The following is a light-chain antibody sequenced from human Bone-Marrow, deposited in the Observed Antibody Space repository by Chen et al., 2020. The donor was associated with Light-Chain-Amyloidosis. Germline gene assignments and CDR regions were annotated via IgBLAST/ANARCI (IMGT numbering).Light chain of an antibody. CDR2: DVS. J-gene: IGKJ2*01. CDR3: QQRSNWPPMYT. Sequence: EILLTQSPATLSLSPGERATLSCRASQTVGSFFAWYQQKPGQAPRLVIYDVSKRASGIPARFSGGESGTDFTLTISSLEPEDFALYYCQQRSNWPPMYTFGQGTKLGSN. CDR1: QTVGSF. V-gene: IGKV3-11*01.